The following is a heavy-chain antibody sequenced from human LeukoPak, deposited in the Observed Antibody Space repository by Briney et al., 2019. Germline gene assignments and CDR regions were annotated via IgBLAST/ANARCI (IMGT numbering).Heavy chain of an antibody. D-gene: IGHD2-15*01. V-gene: IGHV3-23*01. CDR2: ISGSGGIT. J-gene: IGHJ6*03. CDR3: AKDIRYCGGGSCEYYYYMDV. CDR1: GFTFSSYA. Sequence: GGSLRLSCAASGFTFSSYAMSWVRQAPGKGLEWVSSISGSGGITYYADSVKGRFTISRDNSKNALSLQMNSLRAEDTAVYYCAKDIRYCGGGSCEYYYYMDVWGKGTTVTVSS.